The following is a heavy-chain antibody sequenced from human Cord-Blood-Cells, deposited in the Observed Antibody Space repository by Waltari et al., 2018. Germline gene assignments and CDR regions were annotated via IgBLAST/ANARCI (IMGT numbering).Heavy chain of an antibody. CDR1: GFTLPELS. D-gene: IGHD2-8*02. V-gene: IGHV1-24*01. CDR2: FDPEDGET. Sequence: QVQLVQSGAEVKNPGASMKVPCKVAGFTLPELSMTWVRQAPGNGLEWMGGFDPEDGETIYAQKFQGRVTMTEDTSTDTAYMELSSLRSEDTAVYYCATYWEYYFDYWGQGTLVTVSS. J-gene: IGHJ4*02. CDR3: ATYWEYYFDY.